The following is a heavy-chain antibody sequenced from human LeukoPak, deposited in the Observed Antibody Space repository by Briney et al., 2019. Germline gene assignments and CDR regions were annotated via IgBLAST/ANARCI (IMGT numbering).Heavy chain of an antibody. Sequence: PSETLSLTCAVYGGSFSGYYWSWIRQPPGKGLEWIGEINHSGSTNYNPSLKSRVTISVDTSKNQFSLKLSSVTAADTAEYYCAREASGLRYFDWSLENWFDPWGQGTLVTVSS. J-gene: IGHJ5*02. CDR2: INHSGST. CDR3: AREASGLRYFDWSLENWFDP. V-gene: IGHV4-34*01. CDR1: GGSFSGYY. D-gene: IGHD3-9*01.